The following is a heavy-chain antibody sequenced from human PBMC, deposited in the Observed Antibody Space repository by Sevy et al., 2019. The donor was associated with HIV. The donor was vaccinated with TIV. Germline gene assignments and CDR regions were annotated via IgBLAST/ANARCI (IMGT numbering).Heavy chain of an antibody. CDR3: ARVSSIYYARGYYYAMDV. J-gene: IGHJ6*02. V-gene: IGHV3-7*01. D-gene: IGHD3-10*02. CDR2: INQDGGEK. CDR1: RFTFSTYW. Sequence: GGSLRLSCVVSRFTFSTYWMSWVRQAPGKGLEWVANINQDGGEKYHLDSVKGRFTISRDNAKNSLYLQMNSLRAEDSAVYFCARVSSIYYARGYYYAMDVWGQGTTVTVSS.